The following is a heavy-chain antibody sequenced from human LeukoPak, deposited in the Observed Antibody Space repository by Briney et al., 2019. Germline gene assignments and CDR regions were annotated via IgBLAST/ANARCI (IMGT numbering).Heavy chain of an antibody. V-gene: IGHV3-21*01. CDR1: GFTFRSYS. J-gene: IGHJ4*02. CDR2: IDPSSTYI. Sequence: GGSLRLSCAASGFTFRSYSMNWVRQAPGKGLEWVSAIDPSSTYIYYADSVKGRFTISRDNAENSLYLQMNSLRVEDTAVYYCARMNYVSSGWGAPFDYWGQGTLVTVSS. CDR3: ARMNYVSSGWGAPFDY. D-gene: IGHD1-7*01.